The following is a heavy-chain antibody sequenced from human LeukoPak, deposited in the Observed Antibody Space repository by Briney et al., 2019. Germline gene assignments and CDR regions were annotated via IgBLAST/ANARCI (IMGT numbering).Heavy chain of an antibody. CDR2: IYHSGST. J-gene: IGHJ4*02. Sequence: SGTLSLTYAVSGGSISSSNWWSWVRQPPGKGLEWIGEIYHSGSTNYNPYLKSRVTISVDKSKNQFSLKLSSVTAADTAAYFCARDRAAYCTGDCHSFDYWGQGTLVTVSS. V-gene: IGHV4-4*02. CDR1: GGSISSSNW. CDR3: ARDRAAYCTGDCHSFDY. D-gene: IGHD2-21*02.